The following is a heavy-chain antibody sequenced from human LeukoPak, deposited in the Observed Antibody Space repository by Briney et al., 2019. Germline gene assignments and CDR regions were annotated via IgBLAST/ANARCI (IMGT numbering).Heavy chain of an antibody. Sequence: GESLKISCAASGFSFSSYWMHWVRQAPGKGLVWVSLISGDGSTISYADSVKGRFTISRDNAKNTLYLEMNSLRADDTAVYYCASQTSYSSGWPYLNYWGQGMLVTVSS. J-gene: IGHJ4*02. D-gene: IGHD6-19*01. CDR3: ASQTSYSSGWPYLNY. CDR2: ISGDGSTI. CDR1: GFSFSSYW. V-gene: IGHV3-74*01.